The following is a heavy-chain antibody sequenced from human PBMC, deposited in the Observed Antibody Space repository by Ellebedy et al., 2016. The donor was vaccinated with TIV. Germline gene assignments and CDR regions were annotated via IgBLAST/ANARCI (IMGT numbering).Heavy chain of an antibody. Sequence: GESLKISCAASGFSFRSYWMNWVRQAPGKGLEWVANIYQDGSDQYYVDSVKGRFTISRDNANKSLFLQMNSLRVEDTAVYYCARRGSYGDYAVQINNWFDRWGQGTLVTVYS. V-gene: IGHV3-7*01. J-gene: IGHJ5*02. CDR3: ARRGSYGDYAVQINNWFDR. CDR2: IYQDGSDQ. D-gene: IGHD4-17*01. CDR1: GFSFRSYW.